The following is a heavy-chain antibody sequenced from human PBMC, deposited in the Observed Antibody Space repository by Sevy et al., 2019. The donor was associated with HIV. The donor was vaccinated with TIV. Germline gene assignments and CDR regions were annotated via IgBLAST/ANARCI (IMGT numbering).Heavy chain of an antibody. J-gene: IGHJ4*02. CDR2: IKSKTEGGTT. D-gene: IGHD2-15*01. Sequence: GGSLRLSCAASGFTFTNAWMNWVRQAPGKGLEWVGRIKSKTEGGTTEYAAPMKGRFTISRDDSKNTLFLQMDSLKTEDTAVYYCSAGGYWGQGTLVTVSS. CDR3: SAGGY. V-gene: IGHV3-15*07. CDR1: GFTFTNAW.